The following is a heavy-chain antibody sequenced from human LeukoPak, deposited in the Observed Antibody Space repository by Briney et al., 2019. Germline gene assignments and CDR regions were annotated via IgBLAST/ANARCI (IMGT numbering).Heavy chain of an antibody. CDR1: GGSISSGGYF. D-gene: IGHD6-19*01. CDR3: ARSIRGYSSGWYYFDY. CDR2: IYYSGTT. Sequence: PSETLSLTCIVSGGSISSGGYFWGWIRQPPGKGLEWIGSIYYSGTTYYNPSLKSRVTISVDTSKNQFSLKLSSVTAADTAVYYCARSIRGYSSGWYYFDYWGQGTLVTVSS. V-gene: IGHV4-39*07. J-gene: IGHJ4*02.